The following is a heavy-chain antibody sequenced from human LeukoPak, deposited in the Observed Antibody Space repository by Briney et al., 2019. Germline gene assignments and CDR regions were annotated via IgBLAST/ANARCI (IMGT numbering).Heavy chain of an antibody. CDR3: ARLGQLRVLKDY. Sequence: SETLSLTCTVSGGSISSSSYYWGWIRQPPGKGLEWIGSIYYSGNTYYNPSLKSRVTISVDTSKNQFSLKLSSVTAADTAVYYCARLGQLRVLKDYWGQGTLVTVSS. D-gene: IGHD1-26*01. CDR2: IYYSGNT. CDR1: GGSISSSSYY. J-gene: IGHJ4*02. V-gene: IGHV4-39*01.